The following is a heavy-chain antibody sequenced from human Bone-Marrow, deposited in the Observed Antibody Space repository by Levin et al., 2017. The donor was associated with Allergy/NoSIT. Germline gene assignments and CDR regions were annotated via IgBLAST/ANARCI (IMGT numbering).Heavy chain of an antibody. D-gene: IGHD3-10*01. Sequence: SGPTLVKPTQTLTLTCSLSGFSLTSDGMRVSWLRQPPGKALEWLARIDWDDDEFYTTSLRTRLSISKDTSKNQVVLTMTNMDPVDTGTYFCARTQSHAITTVRGDAFDIWGQGTMVTVSS. CDR3: ARTQSHAITTVRGDAFDI. J-gene: IGHJ3*02. CDR1: GFSLTSDGMR. CDR2: IDWDDDE. V-gene: IGHV2-70*04.